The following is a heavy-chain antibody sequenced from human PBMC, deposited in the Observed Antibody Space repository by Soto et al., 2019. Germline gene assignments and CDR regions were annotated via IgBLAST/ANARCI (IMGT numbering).Heavy chain of an antibody. J-gene: IGHJ6*02. CDR1: GFTFSNYG. CDR2: ISYDGSNK. CDR3: AKEVPDGHYTGSDHYSYCYAMDV. V-gene: IGHV3-30*18. Sequence: QVQLVESGGGVVQPGRSLRLSCAASGFTFSNYGMHWVRQAPGKGLEWVAVISYDGSNKYSADSVKGRFTISRDNSKNTLYLQVNSLRTEDTAVYYCAKEVPDGHYTGSDHYSYCYAMDVWRQGTTVTVSS. D-gene: IGHD3-16*02.